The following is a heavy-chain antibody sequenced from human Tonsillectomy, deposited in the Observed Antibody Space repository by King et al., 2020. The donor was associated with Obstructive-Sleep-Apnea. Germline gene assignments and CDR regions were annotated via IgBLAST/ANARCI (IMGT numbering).Heavy chain of an antibody. D-gene: IGHD1-26*01. Sequence: VQLVESGGGVVQPGGSLRLSCAASGFTFSSYGMHWVRQAPGKGLEWVAFIRYDVSNKYYTDSVKGRFTISRDNSKNTLYLQMNSLRADDTAVYHCAKDRSGGATSFDYWGQGTLVSVSS. CDR3: AKDRSGGATSFDY. CDR1: GFTFSSYG. CDR2: IRYDVSNK. V-gene: IGHV3-30*02. J-gene: IGHJ4*02.